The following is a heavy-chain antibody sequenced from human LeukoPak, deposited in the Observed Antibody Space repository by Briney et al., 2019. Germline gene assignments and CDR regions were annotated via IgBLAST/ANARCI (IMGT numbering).Heavy chain of an antibody. V-gene: IGHV4-4*07. J-gene: IGHJ5*02. Sequence: SSETLSLTCTVSGGSISSYYWSWIRQPAGKGLEWIGRIYTSGSTNYNPSLKSRVTMSVDTSKNQFSLKLSSVTAADTAVYYCARGRGYSGYENWFDPWGQGTLVTVSS. CDR3: ARGRGYSGYENWFDP. CDR2: IYTSGST. CDR1: GGSISSYY. D-gene: IGHD5-12*01.